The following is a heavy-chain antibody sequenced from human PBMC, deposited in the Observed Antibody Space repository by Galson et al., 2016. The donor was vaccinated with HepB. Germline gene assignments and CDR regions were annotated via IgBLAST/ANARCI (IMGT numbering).Heavy chain of an antibody. Sequence: SVKVSCKASGYIFTTYDMHWVRQSPGQRPEWMGRISAGSGNTKYSQNFQDRVTITRDTSERTHYMELSSLTSEDTAVYYCARDLIGNLDVWGQGTTVTVAS. CDR3: ARDLIGNLDV. D-gene: IGHD3-16*02. V-gene: IGHV1-3*01. CDR2: ISAGSGNT. J-gene: IGHJ6*02. CDR1: GYIFTTYD.